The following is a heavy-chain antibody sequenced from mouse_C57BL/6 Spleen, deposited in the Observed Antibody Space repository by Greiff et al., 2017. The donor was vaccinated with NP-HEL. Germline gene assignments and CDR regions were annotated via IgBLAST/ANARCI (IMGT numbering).Heavy chain of an antibody. V-gene: IGHV5-4*01. J-gene: IGHJ3*01. CDR2: ISDGGSYT. CDR1: GFTFSSYA. Sequence: EVQGVESGGGLVKPGGSLKLSCAASGFTFSSYAMSWVRQTPEKRLEWVATISDGGSYTYYPDNVKGRFTISRDNAKNNLYLQMSHLKSEDTAMYYCARDEVLGLAWFAYWGQGTLVTVSA. D-gene: IGHD2-14*01. CDR3: ARDEVLGLAWFAY.